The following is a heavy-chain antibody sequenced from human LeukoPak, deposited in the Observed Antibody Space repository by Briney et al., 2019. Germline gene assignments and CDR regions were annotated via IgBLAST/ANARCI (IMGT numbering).Heavy chain of an antibody. D-gene: IGHD3-10*01. CDR2: IRYDGSNK. J-gene: IGHJ4*02. V-gene: IGHV3-30*02. CDR1: GFTFSSYG. Sequence: GGSLRLSCAASGFTFSSYGMHWVRQAPGKGLEWVAFIRYDGSNKYYADSVKGRFTISRDNSKNTLYLQMNSQRAEDTAVYYCAKDEEWFGELSHFDYWGQGTLVTVSS. CDR3: AKDEEWFGELSHFDY.